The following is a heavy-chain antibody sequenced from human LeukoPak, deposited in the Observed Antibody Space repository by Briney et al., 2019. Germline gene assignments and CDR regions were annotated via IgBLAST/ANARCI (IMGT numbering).Heavy chain of an antibody. CDR2: IYPGDSDT. V-gene: IGHV5-51*01. CDR1: GYSFSTSW. CDR3: ARGSGTFDY. Sequence: GESLKISCTGSGYSFSTSWIGWVRQMSGTGLEWMGIIYPGDSDTKYSPSFQGQVTISADKSISTGYLQWSSLKASDTAFYYCARGSGTFDYWGQGTLVTVSS. D-gene: IGHD3-10*01. J-gene: IGHJ4*02.